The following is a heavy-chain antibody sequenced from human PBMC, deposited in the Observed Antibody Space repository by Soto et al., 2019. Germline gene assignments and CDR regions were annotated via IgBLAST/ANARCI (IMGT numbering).Heavy chain of an antibody. CDR3: AREGVDFWSGYYYGMDV. CDR2: IYTSGST. J-gene: IGHJ6*02. D-gene: IGHD3-3*01. V-gene: IGHV4-4*07. Sequence: SETLSLTCTVSCGSISSYYWSWIRQPAGKGLEWIGRIYTSGSTNYNPSLKSRVTMSVDTSKNQFSLKLSSVTAADTAVYYCAREGVDFWSGYYYGMDVWGQGTTVTVSS. CDR1: CGSISSYY.